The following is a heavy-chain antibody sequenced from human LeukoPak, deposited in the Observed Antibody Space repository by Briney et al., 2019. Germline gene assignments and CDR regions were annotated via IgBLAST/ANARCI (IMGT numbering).Heavy chain of an antibody. V-gene: IGHV3-30*18. CDR3: AKNQIQLWLGSVDY. Sequence: GGSLRLSCAASGFTFSSYGMHWVRQAPGKGLEWVAVISYDGSNKYYADSVKGRFTISRDNSKNTLYLQMNSLRAEDTAVYYCAKNQIQLWLGSVDYWGQGTLVTVSS. J-gene: IGHJ4*02. D-gene: IGHD5-18*01. CDR2: ISYDGSNK. CDR1: GFTFSSYG.